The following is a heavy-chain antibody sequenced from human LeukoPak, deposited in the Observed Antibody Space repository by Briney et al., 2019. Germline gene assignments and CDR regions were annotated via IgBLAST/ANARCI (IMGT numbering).Heavy chain of an antibody. CDR1: GGSFSGYY. V-gene: IGHV4-34*01. J-gene: IGHJ4*02. D-gene: IGHD6-19*01. CDR3: ARGQGDVTVAGSSSGYFDY. Sequence: SETLSLTCAVYGGSFSGYYWSWIRQPPGKGLEWIGEINHSGSTNYNPSLKSRVTISVDTSKNQFSLKLSSVTAADTAVYYCARGQGDVTVAGSSSGYFDYWGQGTLVTVFS. CDR2: INHSGST.